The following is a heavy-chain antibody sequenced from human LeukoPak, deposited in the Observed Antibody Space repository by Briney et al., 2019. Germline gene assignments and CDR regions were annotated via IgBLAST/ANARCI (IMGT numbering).Heavy chain of an antibody. Sequence: EASVKVSCKASGGTFSSYAISWVRQAPGQGLEWMGIINPSGGSTSYAQKFQGRVTMTRDTSTSTVYMELSSLRSEDTAVYYCARAEWELGYDFDYWGQGTLVTVSS. J-gene: IGHJ4*02. CDR1: GGTFSSYA. CDR2: INPSGGST. V-gene: IGHV1-46*01. CDR3: ARAEWELGYDFDY. D-gene: IGHD1-26*01.